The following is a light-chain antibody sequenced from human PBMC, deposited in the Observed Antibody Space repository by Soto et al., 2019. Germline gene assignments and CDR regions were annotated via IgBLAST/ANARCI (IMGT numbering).Light chain of an antibody. CDR3: CSYTSSSTYV. CDR1: SSDVGGYNY. V-gene: IGLV2-14*03. J-gene: IGLJ1*01. Sequence: QSALTQPASVSGSPGQSITISCTGTSSDVGGYNYVSWFQHHPGKAPKLMIYDVSNRPSGVSNRFSGSKSGNTASLTISGLQAEDEADYYCCSYTSSSTYVFGTGTKVTVL. CDR2: DVS.